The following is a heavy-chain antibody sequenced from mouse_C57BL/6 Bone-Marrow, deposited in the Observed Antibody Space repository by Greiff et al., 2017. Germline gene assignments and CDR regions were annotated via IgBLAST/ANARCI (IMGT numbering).Heavy chain of an antibody. CDR3: ARVRYYGSSYWFAY. J-gene: IGHJ3*01. CDR1: GYSITSGYY. D-gene: IGHD1-1*01. Sequence: EVKLVESGPGLVKPSQSLSLTCSVTGYSITSGYYWNWLRQFPGNKLEWLGFISYDGSNNYNPSLKNRTPITRDTSMNQFFLKLKSVTPEDTATYDWARVRYYGSSYWFAYWGQGTLVTVSA. CDR2: ISYDGSN. V-gene: IGHV3-6*01.